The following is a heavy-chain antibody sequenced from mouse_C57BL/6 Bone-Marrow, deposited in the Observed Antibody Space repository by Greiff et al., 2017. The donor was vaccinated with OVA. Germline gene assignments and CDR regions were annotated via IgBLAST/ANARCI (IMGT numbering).Heavy chain of an antibody. J-gene: IGHJ3*01. CDR3: ASSPFDYGNSFAY. D-gene: IGHD2-1*01. Sequence: QVQLQQPGAELVRPGTSVKLSCKASGYTFTSYWMHWVKQRPGQGLEWIGEIDPSDSYTNYNQKFKGKATLTVDTSSSTAYMQLSSLTSEDSAVYYCASSPFDYGNSFAYWGQGTLVTVSA. V-gene: IGHV1-59*01. CDR2: IDPSDSYT. CDR1: GYTFTSYW.